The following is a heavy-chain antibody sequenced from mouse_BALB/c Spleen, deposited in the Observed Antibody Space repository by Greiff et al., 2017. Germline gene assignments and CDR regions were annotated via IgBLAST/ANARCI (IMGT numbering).Heavy chain of an antibody. CDR3: AREGYGNYGFAD. J-gene: IGHJ3*01. CDR2: ISDGGSYT. Sequence: EVKLMESGGGLVKPGGSLKLSCAASGFTFSDYYMYWVRQTPEKRLEWVATISDGGSYTSYPDSVKGRFTISRDNAKNNLYLQMSSLKSEDTAMYYCAREGYGNYGFADWGQGTLGTVSA. CDR1: GFTFSDYY. V-gene: IGHV5-4*02. D-gene: IGHD2-1*01.